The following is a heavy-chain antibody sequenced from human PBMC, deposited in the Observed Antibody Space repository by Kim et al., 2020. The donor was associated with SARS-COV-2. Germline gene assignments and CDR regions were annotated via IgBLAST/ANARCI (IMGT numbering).Heavy chain of an antibody. J-gene: IGHJ4*02. CDR2: ISAYNGKT. D-gene: IGHD3-10*01. CDR1: GYTFTTYG. Sequence: ASVKVSCKASGYTFTTYGISWVRQVPGQGLELMGWISAYNGKTNYAQKVQGRVTMTTDTSTSTAYMELRSLRSDDTAVYYCARWFDFGYGSGSYYPVDYWGQGTLVTVSS. V-gene: IGHV1-18*01. CDR3: ARWFDFGYGSGSYYPVDY.